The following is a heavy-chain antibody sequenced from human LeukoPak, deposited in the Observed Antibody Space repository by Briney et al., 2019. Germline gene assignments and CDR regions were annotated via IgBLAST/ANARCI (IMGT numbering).Heavy chain of an antibody. J-gene: IGHJ6*03. CDR1: GYTFTSYA. Sequence: GASVKVSCKASGYTFTSYAMHWVRQAPGQRLEWVGWINAGNGNTKYSQEFQGRVTITRDTSASTAYMELSSLRSEDMAVYYCAREVRVSYYYYYMDVWGKGTTVTVSS. CDR3: AREVRVSYYYYYMDV. CDR2: INAGNGNT. V-gene: IGHV1-3*03.